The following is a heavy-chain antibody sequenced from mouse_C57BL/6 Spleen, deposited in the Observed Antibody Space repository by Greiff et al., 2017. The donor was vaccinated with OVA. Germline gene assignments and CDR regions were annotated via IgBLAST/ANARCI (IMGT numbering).Heavy chain of an antibody. CDR2: ILPGSGST. Sequence: VQLQQSGAELMKPGASVKLSCKATGYTITGYCIEWVKQRPGHGLEWIGEILPGSGSTNYNEKFKGKATFTADTSSNTAYMQLSRLTTEDSAIYYCARGTAVVAYWYFDVWGTGTTVTVSS. D-gene: IGHD1-1*01. V-gene: IGHV1-9*01. CDR3: ARGTAVVAYWYFDV. CDR1: GYTITGYC. J-gene: IGHJ1*03.